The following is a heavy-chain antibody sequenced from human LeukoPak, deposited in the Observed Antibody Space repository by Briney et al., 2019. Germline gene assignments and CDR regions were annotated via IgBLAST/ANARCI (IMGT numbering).Heavy chain of an antibody. CDR3: AKGVDTWFDP. J-gene: IGHJ5*02. V-gene: IGHV3-30*04. CDR2: ISYDGSNK. Sequence: PGGSLRLSCAASGFTFSSYAMHWVRQAPGKGLEWVAVISYDGSNKYYADSVKGRFTISRDNSKNTLSLQMNSLRTEDTAVYFCAKGVDTWFDPWGQGTLVTVSS. CDR1: GFTFSSYA.